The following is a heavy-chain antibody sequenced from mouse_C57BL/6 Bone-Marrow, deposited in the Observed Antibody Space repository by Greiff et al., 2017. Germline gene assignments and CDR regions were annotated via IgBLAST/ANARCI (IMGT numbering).Heavy chain of an antibody. CDR2: INPNNGGT. J-gene: IGHJ2*01. CDR1: GYTFTDYY. Sequence: VQLQQSGPELVKPGASVKISCKASGYTFTDYYMNWVKQSHGKSLEWIGDINPNNGGTSYNQKFKGKATLTVDESSSTAYMELRSLTSEDYAVDYCAEEGGNRNDWGQGTTRTVSS. D-gene: IGHD1-1*02. V-gene: IGHV1-26*01. CDR3: AEEGGNRND.